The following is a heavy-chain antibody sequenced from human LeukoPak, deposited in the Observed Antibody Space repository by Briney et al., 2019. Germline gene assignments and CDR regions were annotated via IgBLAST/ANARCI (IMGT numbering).Heavy chain of an antibody. J-gene: IGHJ4*02. Sequence: ASVKVSCKASGYTLTSYYMHWVRQAPGQGLEWMGIINPSGGSTSYAQKFQGRVTMTRDTSTSTVYMELSSLRSEDTAVYYCASPHPRYSSSWYPFDYWGQGTLVTVSS. CDR3: ASPHPRYSSSWYPFDY. CDR1: GYTLTSYY. CDR2: INPSGGST. D-gene: IGHD6-13*01. V-gene: IGHV1-46*01.